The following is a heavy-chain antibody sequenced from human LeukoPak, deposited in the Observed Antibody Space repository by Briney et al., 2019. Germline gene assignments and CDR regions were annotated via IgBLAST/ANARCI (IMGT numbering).Heavy chain of an antibody. V-gene: IGHV3-23*01. D-gene: IGHD6-13*01. CDR1: GFTFGNFA. Sequence: SGGSLRLSCAASGFTFGNFAMSWVRQAPGKGLEWVSSISGSGGATYYVDSVKGRFTISRDNSKNTPYLQMNSLRAEDTAVYYCAKTPYSSDWYGYWFDPWGQGTLVTVSS. CDR2: ISGSGGAT. J-gene: IGHJ5*02. CDR3: AKTPYSSDWYGYWFDP.